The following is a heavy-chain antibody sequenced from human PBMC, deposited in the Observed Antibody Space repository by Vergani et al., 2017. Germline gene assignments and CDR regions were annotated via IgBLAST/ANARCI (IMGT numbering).Heavy chain of an antibody. Sequence: QVQLQESGPGVVKPSQTLSLTCAVSGGSISSGDHCWTWIRQRPGKGLEGIGYIFYRGTTYDNPSLRSRLTISVDTSQNKFSLKLRSVTAADTAVYYCARVDTQVPATSHFYYMDVGGKGTTVVVSS. CDR3: ARVDTQVPATSHFYYMDV. V-gene: IGHV4-31*11. D-gene: IGHD6-25*01. J-gene: IGHJ6*03. CDR1: GGSISSGDHC. CDR2: IFYRGTT.